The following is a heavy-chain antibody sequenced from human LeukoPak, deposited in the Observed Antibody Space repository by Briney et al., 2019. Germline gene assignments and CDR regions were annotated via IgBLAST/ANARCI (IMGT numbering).Heavy chain of an antibody. CDR3: ARTAYYYDSSGYDDAFDI. J-gene: IGHJ3*02. CDR2: ISYDGDYI. V-gene: IGHV3-21*04. Sequence: PGGSLRLSCAASGFTFSTYSMNWVRQAPGTGLEWVSSISYDGDYIYYADSVKGRFTVSRDNAKNSLYLQMNSLRAEDTAVYYCARTAYYYDSSGYDDAFDIWGQGTMVTVSS. D-gene: IGHD3-22*01. CDR1: GFTFSTYS.